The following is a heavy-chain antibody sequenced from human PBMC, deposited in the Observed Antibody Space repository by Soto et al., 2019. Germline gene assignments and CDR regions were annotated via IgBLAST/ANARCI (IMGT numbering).Heavy chain of an antibody. J-gene: IGHJ5*02. Sequence: QVQLVQSGAEVKKPGASVKVSCKASGYTFTSYGISWVRQAPGQGLEWMGWISAYNGNTNYAQQLQGRVTMTTDTSTSTAYMELRSLRSDDTAVYYCARDPYYDFWSGYDWFDPWGQGTLVTVSS. V-gene: IGHV1-18*01. CDR2: ISAYNGNT. D-gene: IGHD3-3*01. CDR1: GYTFTSYG. CDR3: ARDPYYDFWSGYDWFDP.